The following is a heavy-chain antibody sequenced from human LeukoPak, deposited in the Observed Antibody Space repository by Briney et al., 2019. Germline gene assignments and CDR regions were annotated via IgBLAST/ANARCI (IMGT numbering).Heavy chain of an antibody. J-gene: IGHJ4*02. Sequence: SETLSLTCTVSGGSISSGSYYWGWIRQPAGKGLEWIGRIYTSGSTNYNPSLKSRVTISVDTSKNQFSLKLSSVTAADTAVYYCARSPKFQWLQLTTFDYWGQGTLVTVSS. CDR2: IYTSGST. V-gene: IGHV4-61*02. CDR3: ARSPKFQWLQLTTFDY. D-gene: IGHD6-19*01. CDR1: GGSISSGSYY.